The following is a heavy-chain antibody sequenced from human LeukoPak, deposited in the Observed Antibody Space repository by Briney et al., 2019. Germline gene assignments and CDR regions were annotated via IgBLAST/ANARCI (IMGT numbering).Heavy chain of an antibody. J-gene: IGHJ3*01. CDR3: ARDFSSSWYGTDAFDF. CDR1: GFTFSSYW. CDR2: IKQDGSEK. Sequence: PGGSLRLSCAASGFTFSSYWMSWVRQAPGKGLEWVANIKQDGSEKYYVDSVKGRFTISRDNAKNSLYLQMNSLRAEDTAVYYCARDFSSSWYGTDAFDFWGQGTMVTVSS. V-gene: IGHV3-7*01. D-gene: IGHD6-13*01.